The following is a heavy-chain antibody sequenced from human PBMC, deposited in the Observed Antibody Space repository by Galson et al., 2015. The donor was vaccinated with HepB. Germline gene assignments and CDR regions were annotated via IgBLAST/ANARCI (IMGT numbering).Heavy chain of an antibody. CDR1: GGSISSSSYY. CDR3: ARSVQPAYCSSTSCYTAEYFQH. Sequence: TLSLTCTVSGGSISSSSYYWGWIRQPPGKGLEWIGSIYYSGSTYYNPSLKSRVTISVDTSKNQFSLKLSSVTAADTAVYYCARSVQPAYCSSTSCYTAEYFQHWGQGTLVTVSS. CDR2: IYYSGST. V-gene: IGHV4-39*01. J-gene: IGHJ1*01. D-gene: IGHD2-2*02.